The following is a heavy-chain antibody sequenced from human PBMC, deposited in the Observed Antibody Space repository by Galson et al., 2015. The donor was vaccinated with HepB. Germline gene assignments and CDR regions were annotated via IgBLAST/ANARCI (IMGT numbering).Heavy chain of an antibody. J-gene: IGHJ4*02. Sequence: SVKVSCKASGGTFSSYAISWVRQAPGQGLEWMGGIIPIFGTANYAQKFQGRVTITADESTSTAYMELSSLRSEDTAVYYCARGPVGQLVPGYFDYWGQGTLVTVSS. CDR2: IIPIFGTA. CDR1: GGTFSSYA. CDR3: ARGPVGQLVPGYFDY. D-gene: IGHD6-6*01. V-gene: IGHV1-69*13.